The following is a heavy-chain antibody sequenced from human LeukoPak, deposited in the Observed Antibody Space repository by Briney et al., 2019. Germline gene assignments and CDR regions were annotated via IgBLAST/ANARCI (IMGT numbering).Heavy chain of an antibody. CDR1: GYTFTGYY. Sequence: ASVKVSCKASGYTFTGYYMHWVRQAPGQGLEWMGWINPNSGGTNYAQKFQGRVTTTRGTSISTAYMELSRLRSDDTAVYYCAREVVAATLFYFDYWGQGTLVTVSS. CDR2: INPNSGGT. J-gene: IGHJ4*02. V-gene: IGHV1-2*02. D-gene: IGHD2-15*01. CDR3: AREVVAATLFYFDY.